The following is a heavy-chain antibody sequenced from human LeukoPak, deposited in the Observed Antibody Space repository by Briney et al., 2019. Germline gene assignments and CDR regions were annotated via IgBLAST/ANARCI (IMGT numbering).Heavy chain of an antibody. D-gene: IGHD4-17*01. V-gene: IGHV3-7*01. CDR2: IKQDGSEK. CDR3: AREEFTTVTQY. Sequence: PGGSRRLSCVASGFIFSNYNMNWVRQAPGKGLEWVANIKQDGSEKYYVDSVKGRFTISRDNAKNSLYLQMNSLRAEDTAVYYCAREEFTTVTQYWGQGTLVTVSS. J-gene: IGHJ4*02. CDR1: GFIFSNYN.